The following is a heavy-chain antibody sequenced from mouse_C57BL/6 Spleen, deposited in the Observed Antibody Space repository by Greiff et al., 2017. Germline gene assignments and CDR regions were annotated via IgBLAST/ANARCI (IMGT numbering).Heavy chain of an antibody. Sequence: QVQLQQPGAELVMPGASVKLSCKASGYTFTSYWMHWVKQRPGQGLEWIGEIDPSDSYTNYTQKFKGKSTLTVDKSSSTAYMQLSSLTSEDSAVYYCARDLGRGYFDYWGQGTTLTVSS. CDR2: IDPSDSYT. CDR3: ARDLGRGYFDY. J-gene: IGHJ2*01. D-gene: IGHD4-1*01. V-gene: IGHV1-69*01. CDR1: GYTFTSYW.